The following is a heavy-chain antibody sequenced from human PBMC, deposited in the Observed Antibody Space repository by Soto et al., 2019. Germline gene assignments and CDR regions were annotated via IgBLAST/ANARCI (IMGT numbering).Heavy chain of an antibody. Sequence: GVSVKVSCKASGGTFNSYSISWVRQAPGQGLEWMGRIIPILGIANYAQKFQGRVTITADKSTSTAYMELSSLRSEDTAVYYCARGWGSGYYYYYMDVWGKGTTVTVS. J-gene: IGHJ6*03. CDR1: GGTFNSYS. D-gene: IGHD3-16*01. CDR3: ARGWGSGYYYYYMDV. CDR2: IIPILGIA. V-gene: IGHV1-69*04.